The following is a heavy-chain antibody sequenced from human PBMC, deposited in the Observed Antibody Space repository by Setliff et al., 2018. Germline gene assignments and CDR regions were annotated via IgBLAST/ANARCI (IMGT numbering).Heavy chain of an antibody. V-gene: IGHV3-21*01. Sequence: GGSLRLSCAASGFTFSSYSMNWVRQAPGKGLEWVSSISSSSSYIYYADSVKGRFTISRDNAQNSLCLRMNSLRAEDTAVYYCARVAGRGRYWYFDLWGRGTLVTVSS. CDR2: ISSSSSYI. J-gene: IGHJ2*01. CDR3: ARVAGRGRYWYFDL. CDR1: GFTFSSYS.